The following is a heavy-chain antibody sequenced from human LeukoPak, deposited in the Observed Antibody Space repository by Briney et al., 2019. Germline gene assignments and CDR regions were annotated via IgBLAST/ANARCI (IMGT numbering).Heavy chain of an antibody. CDR1: GFTFSSHA. V-gene: IGHV3-21*01. CDR3: TRELLSLQQGLDY. Sequence: GGSLRLSCAASGFTFSSHAMNWVRQASGKGLEWVSSVSSSGTKIFYADSVRGRFTVSRDNAGNSLSLQMDSLRVEDTAVYYCTRELLSLQQGLDYWGQGTLVTVSS. CDR2: VSSSGTKI. D-gene: IGHD2/OR15-2a*01. J-gene: IGHJ4*02.